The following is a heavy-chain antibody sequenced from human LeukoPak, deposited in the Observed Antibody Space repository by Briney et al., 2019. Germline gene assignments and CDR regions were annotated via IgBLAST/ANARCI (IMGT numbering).Heavy chain of an antibody. CDR1: GGSFSGYY. J-gene: IGHJ6*02. CDR2: INHSGST. D-gene: IGHD2-21*02. V-gene: IGHV4-34*01. Sequence: PSETLSLTCAVYGGSFSGYYWSWIRQPPGKGLEWIGEINHSGSTNYNPSLKCRVTISVDTSKNQFSLKLSSVTAADTAVYYCAREPIVVVTATRSDGMDVWGQGTTVTVSS. CDR3: AREPIVVVTATRSDGMDV.